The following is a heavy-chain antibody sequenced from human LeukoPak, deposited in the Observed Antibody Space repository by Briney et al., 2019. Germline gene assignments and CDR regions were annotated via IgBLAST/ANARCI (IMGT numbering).Heavy chain of an antibody. D-gene: IGHD3-10*01. Sequence: GASVKGSCTASGYTFTAYIMYWVRHAPRHGLVCVGGINPNSGVTHYAQKFQGRVTMTRDTSISTAYMELSRLRSDDTAVYYCARVGPYYYYGMDVWGQGTTVTVSS. J-gene: IGHJ6*02. CDR2: INPNSGVT. CDR3: ARVGPYYYYGMDV. CDR1: GYTFTAYI. V-gene: IGHV1-2*02.